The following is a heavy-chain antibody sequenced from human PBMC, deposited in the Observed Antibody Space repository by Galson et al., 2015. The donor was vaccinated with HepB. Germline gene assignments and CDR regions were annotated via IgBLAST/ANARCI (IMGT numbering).Heavy chain of an antibody. V-gene: IGHV3-30*18. J-gene: IGHJ3*02. CDR1: GFTFSSYD. CDR2: ILYDGSNK. Sequence: SLRLSCAASGFTFSSYDMHWVRQAPGKGLEWVALILYDGSNKNYAKSVKGRFTISRDNSKNTLYLQMNSLRVEDMAVYYCAKEERGDAFDIWGQGTMVTVSS. CDR3: AKEERGDAFDI.